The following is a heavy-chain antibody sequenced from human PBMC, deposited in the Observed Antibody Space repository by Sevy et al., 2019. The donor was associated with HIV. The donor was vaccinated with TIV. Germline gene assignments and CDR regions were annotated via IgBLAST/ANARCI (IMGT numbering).Heavy chain of an antibody. CDR1: GFTFSSYA. CDR2: ISYDGSNK. D-gene: IGHD1-26*01. V-gene: IGHV3-30-3*01. Sequence: GGFLRLSCVASGFTFSSYAMHWVRQAPGKGLEWVAVISYDGSNKYYADSVKGRFTISRDNSKNTLYLQMNSLRAEDTAVYYCARDMWELLQGFDYWGHGTLVTVSS. CDR3: ARDMWELLQGFDY. J-gene: IGHJ4*01.